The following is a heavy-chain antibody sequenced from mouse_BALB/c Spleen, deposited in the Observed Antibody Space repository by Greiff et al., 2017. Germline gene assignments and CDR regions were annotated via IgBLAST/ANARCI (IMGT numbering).Heavy chain of an antibody. V-gene: IGHV1-39*01. CDR2: INPYYGST. CDR3: ARYYGSSWNYFDY. D-gene: IGHD1-1*01. Sequence: VQLQQTGPELVKPGASVKISCKASGYSFTDYIMLWVKQSHGKSLEWIGNINPYYGSTSYNLKFKGKATLTVDKSSSTAYMQLNSLTSEDSAVYYCARYYGSSWNYFDYWGQGTTLTVSS. CDR1: GYSFTDYI. J-gene: IGHJ2*01.